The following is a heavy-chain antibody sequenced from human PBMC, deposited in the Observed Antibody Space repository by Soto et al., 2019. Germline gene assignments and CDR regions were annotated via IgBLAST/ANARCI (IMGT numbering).Heavy chain of an antibody. CDR3: ARQVPHGTFDY. Sequence: PSGTLSLTCTVSGGSISSSSFYWGWIRQPPGKGLEWIGSIYYSGSTYYNPSLKSQVTISVDTSKNQFSLKLSSVTAADTTVYYCARQVPHGTFDYWGHGTLVTVSS. CDR1: GGSISSSSFY. V-gene: IGHV4-39*01. CDR2: IYYSGST. J-gene: IGHJ4*01. D-gene: IGHD2-2*01.